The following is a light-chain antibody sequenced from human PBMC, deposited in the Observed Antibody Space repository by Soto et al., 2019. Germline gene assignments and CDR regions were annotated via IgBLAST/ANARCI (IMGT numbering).Light chain of an antibody. CDR3: SSYTSSSAPVV. V-gene: IGLV2-14*01. CDR1: SSDVGGYNY. J-gene: IGLJ2*01. CDR2: DVS. Sequence: QSALTQPVSVSGSPGQSITISCTGTSSDVGGYNYVSWYQQHPGKAPKLMIYDVSNRPSGVSNRFSGSKSGNTASLTISGRQAEDEADYYCSSYTSSSAPVVFGGGTKLTVL.